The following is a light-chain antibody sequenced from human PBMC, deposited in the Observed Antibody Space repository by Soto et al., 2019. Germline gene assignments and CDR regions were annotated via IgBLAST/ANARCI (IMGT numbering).Light chain of an antibody. Sequence: DIQMTQSPSTLSASVGDRVTITCRASQSLSSWLAWYQQKPGKAPKLLIYDVSSLESGVPSRFSGSGSGTEFTLTISSLQPDDFATYYCQQYNSYSYTFGQGTQLEIK. CDR2: DVS. V-gene: IGKV1-5*03. J-gene: IGKJ2*01. CDR1: QSLSSW. CDR3: QQYNSYSYT.